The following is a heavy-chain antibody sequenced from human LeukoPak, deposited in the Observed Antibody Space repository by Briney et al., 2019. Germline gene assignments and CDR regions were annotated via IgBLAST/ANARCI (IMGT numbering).Heavy chain of an antibody. CDR1: GGSISSSSHY. D-gene: IGHD2-15*01. V-gene: IGHV4-39*07. J-gene: IGHJ5*02. CDR3: VRSKSGAYGWFDP. Sequence: SETLSLTCTVSGGSISSSSHYWGWIRQPPGKGLDWIGCIYYTGNTNYNPSLNSRVTISIDTSKNHFSLNVNSVTAADAAVYYCVRSKSGAYGWFDPWGPGTLVTVSS. CDR2: IYYTGNT.